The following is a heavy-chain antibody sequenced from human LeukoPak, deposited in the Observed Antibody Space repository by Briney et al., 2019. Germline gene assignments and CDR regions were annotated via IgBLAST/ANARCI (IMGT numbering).Heavy chain of an antibody. V-gene: IGHV1-46*01. J-gene: IGHJ6*02. Sequence: ASMKVSCKASGYTFTSYYMRWVRQAPGQGLEWMGIINPSGGSTSYAQKFQGRVTMTRDTSTSTVYMELSSLRSEDTAVYYCARNSYCSGGSCYSDYYYGMDVWGQGTTVTVSS. CDR3: ARNSYCSGGSCYSDYYYGMDV. CDR2: INPSGGST. D-gene: IGHD2-15*01. CDR1: GYTFTSYY.